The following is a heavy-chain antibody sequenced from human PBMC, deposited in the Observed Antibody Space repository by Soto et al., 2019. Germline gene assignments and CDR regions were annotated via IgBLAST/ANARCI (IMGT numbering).Heavy chain of an antibody. V-gene: IGHV3-23*01. Sequence: GGSLRLSCAASGFTFSSYAMSWVRPAPGKGLEWVSAISGSGGSTYYADSVKGRFTISRDNSKNTLYLQMKSLRAEDTAVYYCAKSLNYYDSSGKTWSRWFDPWGQGTLVTVSS. CDR3: AKSLNYYDSSGKTWSRWFDP. CDR1: GFTFSSYA. D-gene: IGHD3-22*01. J-gene: IGHJ5*02. CDR2: ISGSGGST.